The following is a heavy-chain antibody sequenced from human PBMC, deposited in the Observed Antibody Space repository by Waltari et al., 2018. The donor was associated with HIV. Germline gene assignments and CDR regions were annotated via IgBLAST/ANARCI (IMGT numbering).Heavy chain of an antibody. V-gene: IGHV3-15*01. D-gene: IGHD2-21*02. CDR3: TTIFEVLAAIRPGGL. J-gene: IGHJ3*01. CDR2: IRSESDGATT. Sequence: EVQLEESGGGLVKQGAYPRPSRPASRFTLVHHLSSWVLKAAGKGLEWVAGIRSESDGATTDYAALVKDRFTISRDDSKNMLYLEVNSLKTEDTAVYYCTTIFEVLAAIRPGGLWGQGTMVTVSS. CDR1: RFTLVHHL.